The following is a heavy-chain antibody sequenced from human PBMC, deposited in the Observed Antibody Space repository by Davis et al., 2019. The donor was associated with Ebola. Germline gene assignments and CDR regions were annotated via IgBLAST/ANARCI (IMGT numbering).Heavy chain of an antibody. CDR3: AKSGLSFGVVKYHYGMDV. CDR2: ISGIGGST. D-gene: IGHD3-3*01. J-gene: IGHJ6*04. Sequence: PGGSLRLSCAASGLTFSSYAMSWVRQAPGKGLEWVSGISGIGGSTYYADSVKGRFTISRDNSKKTLYLQMNSLRAEDTAVYYCAKSGLSFGVVKYHYGMDVWGKGTTVTVSS. V-gene: IGHV3-23*01. CDR1: GLTFSSYA.